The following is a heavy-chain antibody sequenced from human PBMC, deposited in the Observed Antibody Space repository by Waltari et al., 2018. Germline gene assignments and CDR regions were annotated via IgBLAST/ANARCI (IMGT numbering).Heavy chain of an antibody. Sequence: IDEGRQAPGKGLEWMGTCNPEDDETIIAQKCQGRVTMTEDTSTDKAYMEVSSLRSEDTAVYYCATGLSVVVGFDYWGQGTRVTVSS. CDR2: CNPEDDET. D-gene: IGHD2-15*01. J-gene: IGHJ4*02. CDR3: ATGLSVVVGFDY. V-gene: IGHV1-24*01.